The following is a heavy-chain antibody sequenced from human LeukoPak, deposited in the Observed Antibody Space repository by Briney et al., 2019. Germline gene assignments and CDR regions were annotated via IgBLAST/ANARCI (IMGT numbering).Heavy chain of an antibody. D-gene: IGHD3-10*01. J-gene: IGHJ4*02. CDR2: ITGSGGST. V-gene: IGHV3-23*01. CDR1: GFTFDNFA. Sequence: TGGSLRLSCAPSGFTFDNFAMTWVRQAPGKGLEWVSEITGSGGSTYCADSVKGRFTISRDNSKNTLYLQMNSLRAEDTAIYYCARELFDFDYWGQGTLVTVSS. CDR3: ARELFDFDY.